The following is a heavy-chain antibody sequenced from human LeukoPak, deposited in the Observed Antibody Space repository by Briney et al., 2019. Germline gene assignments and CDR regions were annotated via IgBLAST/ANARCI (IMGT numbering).Heavy chain of an antibody. Sequence: ASVKVSCKASGYTFTGYYMHWVGQAPGQGLEWMGWINPNSGGTNYAQKFQGRVTMTRDTSISTAYMELSRLRSDDTAVYYCARDVPYSSGWPSEYFLAYWGQGTLVTVSS. CDR2: INPNSGGT. CDR3: ARDVPYSSGWPSEYFLAY. D-gene: IGHD6-19*01. CDR1: GYTFTGYY. J-gene: IGHJ4*02. V-gene: IGHV1-2*02.